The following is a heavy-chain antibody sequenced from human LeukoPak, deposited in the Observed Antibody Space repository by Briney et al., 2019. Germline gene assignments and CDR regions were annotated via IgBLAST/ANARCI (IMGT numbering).Heavy chain of an antibody. CDR3: AREGIAVAGFYY. D-gene: IGHD6-19*01. CDR1: GGSFSGYY. J-gene: IGHJ4*02. CDR2: INHSGST. Sequence: PSETLSLTCAVYGGSFSGYYWSWIRQPPGKGLEWIGEINHSGSTNYNPSRKSRVTISVDTSKNQFSLKLSSVTAADTAVYYCAREGIAVAGFYYWGQGSLV. V-gene: IGHV4-34*01.